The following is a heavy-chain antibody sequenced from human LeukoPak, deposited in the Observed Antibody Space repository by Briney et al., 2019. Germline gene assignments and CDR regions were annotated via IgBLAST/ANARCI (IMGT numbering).Heavy chain of an antibody. Sequence: AGGSLRLSCSASGFTISNCWMTWVRQARGKGLEWVANMNQDRSRIYYVNSVKGRFTISRDNAKNTLYLQVNSLRAEDTAVYYCARRDNYDYWGQGTLVTVSS. D-gene: IGHD2-15*01. J-gene: IGHJ4*02. CDR2: MNQDRSRI. V-gene: IGHV3-7*02. CDR3: ARRDNYDY. CDR1: GFTISNCW.